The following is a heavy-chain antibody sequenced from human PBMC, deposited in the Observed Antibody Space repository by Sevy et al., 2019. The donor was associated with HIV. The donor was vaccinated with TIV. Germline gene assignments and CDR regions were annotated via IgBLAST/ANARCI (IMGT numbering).Heavy chain of an antibody. Sequence: GGSLRLSCVASGFAFSNYYAMHWVRQAPGKGLEWVALISYDGSDKYYADSVKGRFTISRDNFKNTLFLQMNSLTTEDTAVYYCARPRANYVDHYFFYAMDVSGQWTAVTVSS. V-gene: IGHV3-30-3*01. CDR1: GFAFSNYYA. CDR3: ARPRANYVDHYFFYAMDV. D-gene: IGHD4-17*01. J-gene: IGHJ6*02. CDR2: ISYDGSDK.